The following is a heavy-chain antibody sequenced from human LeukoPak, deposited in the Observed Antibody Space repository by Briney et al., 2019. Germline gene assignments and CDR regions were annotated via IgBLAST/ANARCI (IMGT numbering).Heavy chain of an antibody. CDR1: GYTFTGYY. D-gene: IGHD6-19*01. CDR3: ARESSGWYGDAFDI. J-gene: IGHJ3*02. V-gene: IGHV1-2*02. CDR2: ISADNGNT. Sequence: ASVKVSCKASGYTFTGYYMHWVRQAPGQGLEWVGWISADNGNTNYAHKFQGRVTMTRNTSISTAYMELSSLRSEDTAVYYCARESSGWYGDAFDIWGQGTVVTVSS.